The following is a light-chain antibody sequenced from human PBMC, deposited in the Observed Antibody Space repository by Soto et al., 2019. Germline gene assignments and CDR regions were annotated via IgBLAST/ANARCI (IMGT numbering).Light chain of an antibody. CDR1: RSVSNY. CDR2: GAS. V-gene: IGKV3-20*01. Sequence: EIVLTQSPGTLSLSPGEGATLSCRASRSVSNYLAWYQQKSGQAPRLLIYGASSRAAGIPDRFSGSGSGTDFTLTISRLEPEDFAVYYCQQYDSSLTFGQGTKVDIK. CDR3: QQYDSSLT. J-gene: IGKJ1*01.